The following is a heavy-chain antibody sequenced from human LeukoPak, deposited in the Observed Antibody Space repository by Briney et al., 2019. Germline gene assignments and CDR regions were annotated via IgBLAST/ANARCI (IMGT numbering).Heavy chain of an antibody. J-gene: IGHJ4*02. CDR1: GFTFSSYA. Sequence: GSLRLSCAASGFTFSSYAMHWVRQAPGKGLEWVAVISYDGSNKYYADSVKGRFTISRDNSKNTLYLQMNSLRAEDTAVYYCAREYQLALGYWGQGTLVTVSS. V-gene: IGHV3-30-3*01. CDR3: AREYQLALGY. CDR2: ISYDGSNK. D-gene: IGHD2-2*01.